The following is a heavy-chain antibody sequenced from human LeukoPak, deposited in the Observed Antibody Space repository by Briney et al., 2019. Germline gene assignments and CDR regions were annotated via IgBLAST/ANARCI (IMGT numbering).Heavy chain of an antibody. CDR2: IYHSGTT. CDR3: ARDGPLSHMAGV. V-gene: IGHV4-4*02. CDR1: GGSISSSNW. Sequence: SGTLSLTCAVSGGSISSSNWWSWVRQPPGKGLEWIGEIYHSGTTICNSSLKSRVTLSVDKSKNQFSLNLSSVTAADTAVYYCARDGPLSHMAGVWGKGTTVTVSS. J-gene: IGHJ6*04. D-gene: IGHD6-19*01.